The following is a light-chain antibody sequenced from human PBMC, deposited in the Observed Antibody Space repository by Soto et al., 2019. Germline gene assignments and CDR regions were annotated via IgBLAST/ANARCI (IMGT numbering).Light chain of an antibody. CDR3: LQHNSYPRT. Sequence: DIQMTQSPSSLSASVGDRVTITCRASQGIRTDLGWYQQKPGKAPKRLIYSASSSQSGVPSRFSGSGSGTEFTLTISSLQPEDFATYYCLQHNSYPRTFGQGTKVEIK. CDR2: SAS. V-gene: IGKV1-17*01. J-gene: IGKJ1*01. CDR1: QGIRTD.